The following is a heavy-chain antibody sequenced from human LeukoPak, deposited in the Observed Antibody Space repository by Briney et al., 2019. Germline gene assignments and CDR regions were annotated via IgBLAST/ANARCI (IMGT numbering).Heavy chain of an antibody. J-gene: IGHJ3*02. CDR1: GYTFTSYY. D-gene: IGHD2-8*01. CDR2: INPSGGST. CDR3: ARDRGCTNGVCYDAFDI. Sequence: ASVKVSCKASGYTFTSYYMHWVRQAPGQGLEWMGMINPSGGSTSYAQKFQGRVTMTRDTSTSTVYMELSSLRSEDTAVYYCARDRGCTNGVCYDAFDIWGQGTMVTVSS. V-gene: IGHV1-46*01.